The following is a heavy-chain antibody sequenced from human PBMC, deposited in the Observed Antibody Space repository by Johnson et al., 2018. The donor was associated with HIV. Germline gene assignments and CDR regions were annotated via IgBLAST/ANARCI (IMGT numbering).Heavy chain of an antibody. V-gene: IGHV3-11*01. CDR1: EFTYSDFY. CDR2: ISATGITL. Sequence: QMQLVESGGGLVKPGGSLRLSCAASEFTYSDFYINWIRQPPGKGLEWVSSISATGITLYYADSVKGRFTISRDNSKSTLYLQMNSLRAEDTAVYYCARDIMADTALDPGFAFDIWGQGTMVTVSS. J-gene: IGHJ3*02. CDR3: ARDIMADTALDPGFAFDI. D-gene: IGHD3-16*01.